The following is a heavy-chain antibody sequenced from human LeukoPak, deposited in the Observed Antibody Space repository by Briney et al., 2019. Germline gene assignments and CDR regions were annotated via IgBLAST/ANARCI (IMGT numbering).Heavy chain of an antibody. CDR2: ISYDGSNK. J-gene: IGHJ4*02. Sequence: GGSLRLSCAASGFTFSSYAMHCVRQAPGKGLEWVAVISYDGSNKYYADSVKGRFTISRDNSKNTLYLQMNSLRAEDTAVYYCAREEAYYFDYWGQGTLVTVSS. CDR3: AREEAYYFDY. V-gene: IGHV3-30*04. CDR1: GFTFSSYA.